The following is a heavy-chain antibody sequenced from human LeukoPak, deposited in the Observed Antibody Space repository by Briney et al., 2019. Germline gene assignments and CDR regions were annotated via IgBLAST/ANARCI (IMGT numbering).Heavy chain of an antibody. D-gene: IGHD6-19*01. CDR2: IYPDDSDT. CDR3: ARHPSYTSGWPLDY. Sequence: RGESLQISCKGSGYSVTNNWIGWVRQMPGRGLEWMGIIYPDDSDTRYSPSFQGQVTISADKSINTAYLQWSSLKASDTAMYYCARHPSYTSGWPLDYWGQGTLVTVSS. CDR1: GYSVTNNW. J-gene: IGHJ4*02. V-gene: IGHV5-51*01.